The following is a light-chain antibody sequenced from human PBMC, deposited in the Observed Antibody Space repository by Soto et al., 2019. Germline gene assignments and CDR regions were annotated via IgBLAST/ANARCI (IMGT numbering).Light chain of an antibody. J-gene: IGKJ4*01. CDR1: QSVRTTV. CDR2: GAS. CDR3: QQYGDSLLT. Sequence: EIVMRQSPATLSVSPGQRATLSCRASQSVRTTVAWYHQRPGQPPRLLILGASTRATGIADRFSGSGSGTDFTLTISRLEPEDFAVYYCQQYGDSLLTFGGGTKVEIK. V-gene: IGKV3D-15*02.